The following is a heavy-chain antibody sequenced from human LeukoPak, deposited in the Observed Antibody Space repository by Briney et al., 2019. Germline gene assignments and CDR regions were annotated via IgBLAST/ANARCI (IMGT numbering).Heavy chain of an antibody. Sequence: ASVKVSCKVSGYTLTELSMHWVRQAPGKGLEWMGGFDPEDGETIYAQKFQGRVTMIEDTSTDTAYMELSSLRSEDTAVYYCATLSRWELPGNFDYWGQGTLVTVSS. CDR2: FDPEDGET. V-gene: IGHV1-24*01. CDR1: GYTLTELS. CDR3: ATLSRWELPGNFDY. J-gene: IGHJ4*02. D-gene: IGHD1-26*01.